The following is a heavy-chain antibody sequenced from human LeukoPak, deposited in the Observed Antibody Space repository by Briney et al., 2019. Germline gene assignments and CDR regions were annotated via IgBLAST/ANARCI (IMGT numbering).Heavy chain of an antibody. CDR3: GGVTTNYYYGMDV. J-gene: IGHJ6*02. Sequence: PGRSLRLSCAASGFTFSSYAMHWVRQAPGKGLEWVSVIYSGGSTYYADSVKGRFTISRDNSKNTLYLQMNSLRAEDTAVYYCGGVTTNYYYGMDVWGQGTTVTVSS. V-gene: IGHV3-53*01. CDR1: GFTFSSYA. CDR2: IYSGGST. D-gene: IGHD4-17*01.